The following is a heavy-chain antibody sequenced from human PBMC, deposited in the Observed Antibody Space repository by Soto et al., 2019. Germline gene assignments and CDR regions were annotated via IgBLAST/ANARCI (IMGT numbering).Heavy chain of an antibody. J-gene: IGHJ4*02. D-gene: IGHD4-17*01. CDR1: GYTFNTYG. CDR2: INPYNGNT. CDR3: TRGCIGVTTHLCY. Sequence: QVLLVQSGAEIKKPGASVKVSCKASGYTFNTYGITWVRQAPGQGLEGMGWINPYNGNTKFAQNVQDRDVMTTDTSTSTAYMQLASLRSDDTAVYYCTRGCIGVTTHLCYWGQGTLVTVSS. V-gene: IGHV1-18*01.